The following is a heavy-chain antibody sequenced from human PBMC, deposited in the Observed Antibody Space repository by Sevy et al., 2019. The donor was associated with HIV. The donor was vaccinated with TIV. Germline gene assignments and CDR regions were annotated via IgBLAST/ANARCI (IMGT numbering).Heavy chain of an antibody. CDR1: GGSFSGYY. D-gene: IGHD2-2*01. J-gene: IGHJ6*02. Sequence: SETLSLTCAVYGGSFSGYYWSWIRQPPGKGLEWIGEINHSGSTNYNPSLKSRVTISVDTSKNQFSLKLSSVTAAETAVYYCARAGKDIVVVPATAPYYYYGMDVWGQGTTVTVSS. CDR3: ARAGKDIVVVPATAPYYYYGMDV. V-gene: IGHV4-34*01. CDR2: INHSGST.